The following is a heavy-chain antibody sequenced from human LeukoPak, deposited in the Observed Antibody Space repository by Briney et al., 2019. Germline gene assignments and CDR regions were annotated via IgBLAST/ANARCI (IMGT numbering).Heavy chain of an antibody. J-gene: IGHJ5*02. CDR1: GYTFTSYD. D-gene: IGHD3-10*01. V-gene: IGHV1-8*01. CDR2: MNPNSGNT. Sequence: ASVKVSCKASGYTFTSYDINWVRPATGQGLEWMGWMNPNSGNTGYAQKFQGRVTMTRNTSISTAYMELSSLRSEDTAVYYCARVGTYYYGSGTTWFDPWGQGTLVTVSS. CDR3: ARVGTYYYGSGTTWFDP.